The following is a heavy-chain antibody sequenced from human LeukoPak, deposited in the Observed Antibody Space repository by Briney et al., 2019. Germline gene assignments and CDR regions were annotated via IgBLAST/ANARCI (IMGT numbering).Heavy chain of an antibody. CDR3: ATEREGYCSSTSCYTHYYYYYYMDV. CDR1: GGTISSYY. J-gene: IGHJ6*03. V-gene: IGHV4-59*01. Sequence: SETLSLTCTVSGGTISSYYWSWIRQPPGKGLEWIGYIYYSRSTNYNPSLKSRVTISVDASKNQFSLKLSSVTAADTAVYYCATEREGYCSSTSCYTHYYYYYYMDVWGKGTTVTVSS. CDR2: IYYSRST. D-gene: IGHD2-2*01.